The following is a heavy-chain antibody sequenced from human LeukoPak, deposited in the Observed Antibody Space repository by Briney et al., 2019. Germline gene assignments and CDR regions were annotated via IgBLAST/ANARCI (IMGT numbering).Heavy chain of an antibody. D-gene: IGHD1-26*01. CDR2: IYSGGST. CDR3: ARGIVGALDAFDI. V-gene: IGHV3-66*01. Sequence: RGSLRLSCAASGFTVSSNYMSWVRQAPGKGLEWVSVIYSGGSTYYADSVKGRFTISRDNSKNTLYLQVNSLRAEDTAVYYCARGIVGALDAFDIWGQGTMVTVSS. CDR1: GFTVSSNY. J-gene: IGHJ3*02.